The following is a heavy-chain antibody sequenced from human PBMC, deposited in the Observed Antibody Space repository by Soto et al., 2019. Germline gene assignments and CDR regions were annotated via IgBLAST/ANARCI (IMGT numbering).Heavy chain of an antibody. J-gene: IGHJ4*02. D-gene: IGHD5-12*01. Sequence: EVQLVESGGGLVKPGGSLRLSCAASGFTFSSYSMNWVRQAPGKGLKWVSSISSSSSYIYYADSVKGRFTISRDNAKNSLYLQMNTLRAEDTAVYYCARDSYDYRSDYWGQGTLVTVSS. CDR3: ARDSYDYRSDY. CDR2: ISSSSSYI. V-gene: IGHV3-21*01. CDR1: GFTFSSYS.